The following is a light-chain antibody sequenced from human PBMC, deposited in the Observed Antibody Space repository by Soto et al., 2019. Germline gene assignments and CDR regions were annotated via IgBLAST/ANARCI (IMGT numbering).Light chain of an antibody. Sequence: EIVLTQSPATLSLSPGEGATLSCRASHSVSTSYFAWYQQKPGQAPRLLIYGASNRATDIPDRFSGSGSGTDFTLTISRLETEDFAVYCCQQYGTSLITFGGGTKVEIK. CDR3: QQYGTSLIT. CDR2: GAS. J-gene: IGKJ4*01. CDR1: HSVSTSY. V-gene: IGKV3-20*01.